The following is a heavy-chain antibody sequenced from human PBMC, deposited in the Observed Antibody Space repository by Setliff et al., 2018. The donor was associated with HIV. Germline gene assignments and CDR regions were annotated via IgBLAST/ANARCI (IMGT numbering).Heavy chain of an antibody. CDR1: GFTFSDYY. CDR3: ARAYYHHSGGYWSTDYYYSYMDV. J-gene: IGHJ6*03. Sequence: GGSLRLSCAASGFTFSDYYMSWIRQATGKGLEWVSYISRSVSTIYYADSVRGRFTISRDNAKNSLYLQMNSLRSEDTAVYYRARAYYHHSGGYWSTDYYYSYMDVWGKGTTVTVSS. V-gene: IGHV3-11*01. CDR2: ISRSVSTI. D-gene: IGHD3-22*01.